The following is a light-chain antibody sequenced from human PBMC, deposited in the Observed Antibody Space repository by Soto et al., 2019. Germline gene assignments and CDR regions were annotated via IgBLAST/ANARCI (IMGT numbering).Light chain of an antibody. CDR2: EVS. V-gene: IGLV2-14*01. J-gene: IGLJ1*01. CDR3: SSYTSSSTLEGV. CDR1: ISDVGGYNY. Sequence: QCSLTQPAYVSGSPGQSITISCTGTISDVGGYNYVSWYQQHPGKAPKLMIYEVSNRPSGVSNRFSGSKSGNTASLTISGLQAEEEADYYCSSYTSSSTLEGVFGTGTKVTVL.